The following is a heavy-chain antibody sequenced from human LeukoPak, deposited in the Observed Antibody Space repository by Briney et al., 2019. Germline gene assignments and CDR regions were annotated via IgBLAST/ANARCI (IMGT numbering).Heavy chain of an antibody. CDR3: AGPGYSYGRPFDY. V-gene: IGHV4-34*01. CDR2: INHSGST. D-gene: IGHD5-18*01. CDR1: GGSFSGYY. Sequence: PSETLSLTCAVYGGSFSGYYWSWIRQPPGKGLEWIGEINHSGSTNYDPSLKSRVTISVDTSKNQFSLKLSSVTAADTAVYYRAGPGYSYGRPFDYWGQGTLVTVSS. J-gene: IGHJ4*02.